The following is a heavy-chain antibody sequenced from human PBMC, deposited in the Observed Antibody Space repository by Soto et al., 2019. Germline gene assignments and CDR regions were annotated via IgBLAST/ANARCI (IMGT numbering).Heavy chain of an antibody. D-gene: IGHD3-10*01. Sequence: EVRLVESGGGLVKPGGSLRLSCAASGFTFSSYSINWVRQAPGKGLEWVSIISSSSTYIDYTDSVKGRFTISRDNTKNSRYLQMDSLRGDDTAVYDCAGAVATMPRGALGVWGQGTLVTVS. CDR1: GFTFSSYS. CDR2: ISSSSTYI. V-gene: IGHV3-21*01. CDR3: AGAVATMPRGALGV. J-gene: IGHJ4*02.